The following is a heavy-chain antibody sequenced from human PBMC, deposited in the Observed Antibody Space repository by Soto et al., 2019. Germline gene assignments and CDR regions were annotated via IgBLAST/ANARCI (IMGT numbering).Heavy chain of an antibody. V-gene: IGHV1-3*01. J-gene: IGHJ6*02. Sequence: GASVKVSCKASGYTFTSYAMHWVRQAPGQRLEWMGWINAGNGNTKYSQKFQGRVTITRDTSASTAYMELSSLRSEDTAVYYCARDIGSSWYPYYYYGMDVWGQGTTVTAP. CDR3: ARDIGSSWYPYYYYGMDV. D-gene: IGHD6-13*01. CDR1: GYTFTSYA. CDR2: INAGNGNT.